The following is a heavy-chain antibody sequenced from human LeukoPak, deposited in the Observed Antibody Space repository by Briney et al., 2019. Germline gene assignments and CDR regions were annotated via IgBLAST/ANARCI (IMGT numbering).Heavy chain of an antibody. Sequence: SETLSLTCTVSGYSISSGYYWGWIRQPPGKGLEWIGSIYHSGSTYYNPSLKSRVTISVDTSKNQFSLKLRSVTAADTAVYYCARSQSLWFGELSFSPLYYFDYWGQRTLVTVSS. CDR2: IYHSGST. CDR1: GYSISSGYY. D-gene: IGHD3-10*01. V-gene: IGHV4-38-2*02. J-gene: IGHJ4*02. CDR3: ARSQSLWFGELSFSPLYYFDY.